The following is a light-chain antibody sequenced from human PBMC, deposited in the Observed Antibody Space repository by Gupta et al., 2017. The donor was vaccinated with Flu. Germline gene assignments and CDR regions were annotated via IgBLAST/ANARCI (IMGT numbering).Light chain of an antibody. CDR3: QQRSNWPP. CDR1: QSVGSY. J-gene: IGKJ4*01. CDR2: DAS. Sequence: SPATLSLSPGERATLSCRASQSVGSYLAWYQQKPGQAPRLLIYDASNRATGIPARFSGSGSGTDFTLTISSLEPEDFAVYYCQQRSNWPPFGGGTKVEIK. V-gene: IGKV3-11*01.